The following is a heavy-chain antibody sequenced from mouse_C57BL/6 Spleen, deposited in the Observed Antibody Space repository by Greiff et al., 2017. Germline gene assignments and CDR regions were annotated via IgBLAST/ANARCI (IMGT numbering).Heavy chain of an antibody. V-gene: IGHV1-52*01. Sequence: VQLQQPGAELVRPGSSVKLSCKASGYTFTSYWMHWVKQRPIQGLEWIGNIDPSDSETHYNQKFKDKATLTVDKSSSTAYMQLSSLTSEYSAVYYCARGLYYYGSSYEDYWGQGTTLTVSS. CDR1: GYTFTSYW. CDR2: IDPSDSET. CDR3: ARGLYYYGSSYEDY. D-gene: IGHD1-1*01. J-gene: IGHJ2*01.